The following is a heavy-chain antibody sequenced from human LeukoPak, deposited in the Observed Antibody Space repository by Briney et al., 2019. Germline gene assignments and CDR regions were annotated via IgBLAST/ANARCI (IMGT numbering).Heavy chain of an antibody. CDR1: GGTFSSYA. CDR2: IIPIFGTA. Sequence: GASVKVSCKASGGTFSSYAISWVRQAPGQGLEWMGGIIPIFGTANYAQKFQGRVTITRDTSASTAYMELSSLRSEDMAVYYCARDGTGQNWNYALSAFDIWGQGTMVTVSS. D-gene: IGHD1-7*01. CDR3: ARDGTGQNWNYALSAFDI. V-gene: IGHV1-69*05. J-gene: IGHJ3*02.